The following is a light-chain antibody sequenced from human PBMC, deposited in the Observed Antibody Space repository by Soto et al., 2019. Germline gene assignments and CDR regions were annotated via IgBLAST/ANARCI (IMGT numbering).Light chain of an antibody. Sequence: EIVMTQSPTILSVSPGERATLSCRASQSVSSNLAWYQQKPGQAPRLLIHGASSRATGIPDRFSGSWSGTDFTLTISRLEPEDFAVYYCQQYGSSPRTFGQGTKVDIK. CDR1: QSVSSN. CDR2: GAS. V-gene: IGKV3-20*01. J-gene: IGKJ1*01. CDR3: QQYGSSPRT.